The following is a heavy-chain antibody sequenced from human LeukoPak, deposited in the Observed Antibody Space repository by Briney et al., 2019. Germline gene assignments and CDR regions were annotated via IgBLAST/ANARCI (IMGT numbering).Heavy chain of an antibody. CDR3: TPTGLIDY. Sequence: GGSLRLSCAASGFTFSHTWMSWVRQGPGKGLEWVGLIKTKTDGGTTDYAAPVKGRFTISRDDSKNTLYLQMNSLKTEDTAVYYCTPTGLIDYWGQGTLVTVSS. J-gene: IGHJ4*02. CDR2: IKTKTDGGTT. V-gene: IGHV3-15*01. CDR1: GFTFSHTW. D-gene: IGHD1-14*01.